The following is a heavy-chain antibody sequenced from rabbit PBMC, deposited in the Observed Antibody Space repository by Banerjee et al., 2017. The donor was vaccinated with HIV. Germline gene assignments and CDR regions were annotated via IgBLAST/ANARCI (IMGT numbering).Heavy chain of an antibody. J-gene: IGHJ4*01. CDR3: ARSAYVAFGYHNL. D-gene: IGHD6-1*01. CDR2: IVGGSSGIT. CDR1: GFDFSFNA. Sequence: QEQLVESGGGLVQPEGSPTLTCKASGFDFSFNAMCWVRQAPGKGLEWIACIVGGSSGITYYASWAKGRFTISKTSSTTVTLQMTSLTAADTATYFCARSAYVAFGYHNLWGPGTLVTVS. V-gene: IGHV1S45*01.